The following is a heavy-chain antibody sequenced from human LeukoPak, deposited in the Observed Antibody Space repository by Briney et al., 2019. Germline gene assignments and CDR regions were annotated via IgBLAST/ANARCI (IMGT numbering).Heavy chain of an antibody. J-gene: IGHJ4*02. CDR2: IYTSGST. D-gene: IGHD3-16*01. Sequence: SETLSLTCTVSGGSISSYYWSWIRQPPGKGLEWIGYIYTSGSTNYNPSLKSRVTISVDTSKNQFSLKLSSVTAADTAVYYCARGQVGGVLDYWGQGTLVTVSS. CDR3: ARGQVGGVLDY. V-gene: IGHV4-4*09. CDR1: GGSISSYY.